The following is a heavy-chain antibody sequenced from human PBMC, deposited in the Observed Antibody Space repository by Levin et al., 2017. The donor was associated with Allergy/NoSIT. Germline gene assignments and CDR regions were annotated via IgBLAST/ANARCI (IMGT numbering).Heavy chain of an antibody. CDR2: LNPNSGAT. D-gene: IGHD5-24*01. CDR3: ARDPKNYPDY. Sequence: GASVKVSCHTSRYTFIDYYIHWMRRAPGQGLEWMGWLNPNSGATNYAQKFRGRVTITRDTSISTAYMEVSSLRSDDTAIYYCARDPKNYPDYWGQGTLVTVSS. J-gene: IGHJ4*02. V-gene: IGHV1-2*02. CDR1: RYTFIDYY.